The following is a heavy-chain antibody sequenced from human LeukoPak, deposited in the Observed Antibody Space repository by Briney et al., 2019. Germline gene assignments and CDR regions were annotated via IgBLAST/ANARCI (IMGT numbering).Heavy chain of an antibody. D-gene: IGHD6-19*01. J-gene: IGHJ5*02. Sequence: PSETLSLTCTVSGGSISGYYWSWIRQPPGQGLEWIGYIHYSGSTDYNPSLKGRVTISLDMSKNQFSLKMNSMTAADTAVYYCAREGQWLPDWFDPWGQGTLVTVSP. V-gene: IGHV4-59*01. CDR2: IHYSGST. CDR3: AREGQWLPDWFDP. CDR1: GGSISGYY.